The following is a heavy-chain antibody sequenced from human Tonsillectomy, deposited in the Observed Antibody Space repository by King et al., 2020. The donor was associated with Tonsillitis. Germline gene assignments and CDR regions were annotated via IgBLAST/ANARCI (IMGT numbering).Heavy chain of an antibody. CDR3: VREPALPLPPWIGHFDL. Sequence: KLVQSGGGLVQPGGSLGLSCAASGFTFSSYDMHWGRQATGKSPEWVPAIGIGGDTYYLGSVKGRFTISSEEAKDSLCLQMHSLRDEDTAVYYCVREPALPLPPWIGHFDLWGRGTLVTVSS. CDR2: IGIGGDT. D-gene: IGHD1-1*01. V-gene: IGHV3-13*01. J-gene: IGHJ2*01. CDR1: GFTFSSYD.